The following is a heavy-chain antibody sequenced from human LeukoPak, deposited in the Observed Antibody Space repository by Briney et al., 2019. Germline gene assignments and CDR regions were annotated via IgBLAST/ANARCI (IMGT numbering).Heavy chain of an antibody. D-gene: IGHD1-26*01. V-gene: IGHV1-46*01. CDR2: INPSGGST. J-gene: IGHJ4*02. Sequence: ASVKVSCKASGYTFTGYYMHWVRQAPGQGLEWMGIINPSGGSTSYAQKFQGRVTMTRDTSTSTVYMELSSLRSEDTAVYYCAREVGATKDFDYWGQGTLVTVSS. CDR1: GYTFTGYY. CDR3: AREVGATKDFDY.